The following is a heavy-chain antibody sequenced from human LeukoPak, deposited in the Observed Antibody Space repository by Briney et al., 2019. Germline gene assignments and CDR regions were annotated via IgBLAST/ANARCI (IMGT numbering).Heavy chain of an antibody. CDR1: GYSFTSYW. V-gene: IGHV5-51*01. J-gene: IGHJ4*02. CDR2: IYPGDSDT. Sequence: HGESLKISCKGSGYSFTSYWIGWVRQMPGKGLEWMGIIYPGDSDTTYSPSFQGQVTISADKFISTAYLQWSSLQASDTAMYYCARQHSSGWNPLEYWGQGTLVTVSS. CDR3: ARQHSSGWNPLEY. D-gene: IGHD6-19*01.